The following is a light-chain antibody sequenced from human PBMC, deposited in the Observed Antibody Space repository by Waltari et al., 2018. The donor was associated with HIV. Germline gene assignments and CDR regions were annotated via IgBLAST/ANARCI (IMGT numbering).Light chain of an antibody. Sequence: QLALTQPAAVSRSPGHSITISRIRTSFDGGHYNPVSCYQLHPTRAPYLIISETTRPPSVLATLFSGSKSATASPLTISRLHADDDAEYCCSSYARRSPSAFGTGTTVTVL. J-gene: IGLJ1*01. CDR1: SFDGGHYNP. CDR2: ETT. V-gene: IGLV2-23*01. CDR3: SSYARRSPSA.